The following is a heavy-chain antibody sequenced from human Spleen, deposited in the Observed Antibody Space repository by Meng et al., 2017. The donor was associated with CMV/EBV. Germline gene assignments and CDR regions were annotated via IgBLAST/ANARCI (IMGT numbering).Heavy chain of an antibody. CDR1: GFTFRTHS. D-gene: IGHD2-2*01. Sequence: GGSLRLSCAASGFTFRTHSMNWVRQAPGKGLEWVSYIRSSSDTIYYADSVKGRFTISRDNAKNTLYLQMNSLRADDTAVYYCARGGWVAVPTAFFFWGQGALVTVSS. V-gene: IGHV3-48*04. CDR2: IRSSSDTI. CDR3: ARGGWVAVPTAFFF. J-gene: IGHJ4*02.